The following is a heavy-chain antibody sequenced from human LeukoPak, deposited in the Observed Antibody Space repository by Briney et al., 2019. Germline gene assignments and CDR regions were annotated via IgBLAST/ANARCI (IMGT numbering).Heavy chain of an antibody. V-gene: IGHV3-30-3*02. CDR1: GFTFSSYA. CDR3: VKCSGKVTTVTTDPFDY. CDR2: ISYDGRNK. Sequence: PGGSLRLSCAASGFTFSSYAVHWVRQAPGKGLEWLAIISYDGRNKYYADSVKGRFTISRDNSKSTLYLQMNSLRAEDTAVYYCVKCSGKVTTVTTDPFDYWGQGTLVTVSS. J-gene: IGHJ4*02. D-gene: IGHD4-17*01.